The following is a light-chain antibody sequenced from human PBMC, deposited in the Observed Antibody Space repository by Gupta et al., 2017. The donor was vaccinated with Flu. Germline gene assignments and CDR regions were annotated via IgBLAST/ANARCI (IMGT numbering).Light chain of an antibody. J-gene: IGLJ3*02. CDR1: SSNIGNNT. CDR2: NDN. CDR3: AAWDDSLDGWV. Sequence: RVTISCSGSSSNIGNNTVNWFRQLPGTAPKLLIYNDNQRPSGVPDRFSGSKSGTSASLAISGPQSEDEADYYCAAWDDSLDGWVFGGGTKLTVL. V-gene: IGLV1-44*01.